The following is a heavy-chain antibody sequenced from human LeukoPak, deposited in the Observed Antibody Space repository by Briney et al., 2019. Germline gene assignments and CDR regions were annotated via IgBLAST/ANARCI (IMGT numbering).Heavy chain of an antibody. CDR1: GGSISSYY. J-gene: IGHJ4*02. Sequence: SETPSLTCTVSGGSISSYYWSWIRQPPGKGLEWIGYIYYSGSTNYNPSLKSRVTISVDTSKNQFSLKMSSVTAADTALYYCARMPYYDSSGYYWDARGYFDYWGQGTLVTVSS. V-gene: IGHV4-59*01. CDR2: IYYSGST. D-gene: IGHD3-22*01. CDR3: ARMPYYDSSGYYWDARGYFDY.